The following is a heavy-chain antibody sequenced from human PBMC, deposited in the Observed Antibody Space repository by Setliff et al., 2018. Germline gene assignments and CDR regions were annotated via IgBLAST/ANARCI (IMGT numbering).Heavy chain of an antibody. CDR2: IHPADYDT. D-gene: IGHD3-22*01. Sequence: LRLSCKVSGNGFTDLWIAWVRQTPGKGLEWMGIIHPADYDTRYSPSLQGQVTFSADRSISTAHLQWDSLKASDTAMYYCARGYDSGGWNYWGQGTLVTVSS. J-gene: IGHJ4*02. CDR1: GNGFTDLW. V-gene: IGHV5-51*01. CDR3: ARGYDSGGWNY.